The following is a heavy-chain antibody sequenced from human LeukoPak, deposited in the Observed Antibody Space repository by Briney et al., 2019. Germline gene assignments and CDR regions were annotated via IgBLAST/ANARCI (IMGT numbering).Heavy chain of an antibody. J-gene: IGHJ3*02. CDR2: ISYDGSDK. CDR1: GLTFSTYG. Sequence: GGSLRLSCAASGLTFSTYGMHWVRQAPGKGLEWVAVISYDGSDKYYADSVKGRFTTSRENSKNTLYLQMNSLRAEDTAVYYCAKVNSGSYYAFDIWGQGTMVTVSS. CDR3: AKVNSGSYYAFDI. D-gene: IGHD1-26*01. V-gene: IGHV3-30*18.